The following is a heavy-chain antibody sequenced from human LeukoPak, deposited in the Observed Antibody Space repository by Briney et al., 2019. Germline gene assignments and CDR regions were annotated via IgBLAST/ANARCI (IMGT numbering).Heavy chain of an antibody. CDR3: ARPGATQRGPYDAFDI. V-gene: IGHV3-21*01. Sequence: GGSLRLSCAASGFTFSSYAMNWVRQAPGKGLEWVSSISSSSSYIYYADSVKGRFTISRDNAKNSLYLQMNSLRAEDTAVYYCARPGATQRGPYDAFDIWGQGTMVTVSS. D-gene: IGHD1-26*01. CDR2: ISSSSSYI. J-gene: IGHJ3*02. CDR1: GFTFSSYA.